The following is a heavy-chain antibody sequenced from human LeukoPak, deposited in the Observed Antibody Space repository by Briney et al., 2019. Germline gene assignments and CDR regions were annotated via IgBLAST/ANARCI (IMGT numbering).Heavy chain of an antibody. D-gene: IGHD2-21*02. CDR2: ISYDGSNK. V-gene: IGHV3-30*18. CDR1: GFTFSSYG. CDR3: AKEKRGGDCYSD. Sequence: GGSLRLSCAASGFTFSSYGMHWVRQAPGKGLEWVAVISYDGSNKYYADSVKGRFTISRDNSKNTLYLQMNSLRAEDTAVYYCAKEKRGGDCYSDWGQGTLVTVSS. J-gene: IGHJ4*02.